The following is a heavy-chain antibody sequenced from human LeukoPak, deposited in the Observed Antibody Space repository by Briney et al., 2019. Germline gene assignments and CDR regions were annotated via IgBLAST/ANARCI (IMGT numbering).Heavy chain of an antibody. V-gene: IGHV4-34*01. CDR2: INHSGST. Sequence: SETLSLTCAVYGGSFSGYYWRWIRQPPGKGLEWIGEINHSGSTNYNPSLKSRVTISVDTSKNQFSLKLSSVTAADTAVYYCASAYSSSSFADYWGQGTLVTVSP. CDR3: ASAYSSSSFADY. D-gene: IGHD6-6*01. CDR1: GGSFSGYY. J-gene: IGHJ4*02.